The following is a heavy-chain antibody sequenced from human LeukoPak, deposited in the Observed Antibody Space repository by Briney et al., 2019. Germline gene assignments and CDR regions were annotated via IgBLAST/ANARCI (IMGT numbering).Heavy chain of an antibody. D-gene: IGHD3-9*01. CDR1: GFTVSSNY. CDR3: AREPPHDILTGYSGYYGMDV. J-gene: IGHJ6*02. V-gene: IGHV3-53*01. CDR2: IYSGGST. Sequence: GSLRLSCAASGFTVSSNYMSWVRQAPGKGLEWVSVIYSGGSTYYADSVKGRFTISRDNSKNTLYLQMNSLRAEDTAVYYCAREPPHDILTGYSGYYGMDVWGQGTTVTVSS.